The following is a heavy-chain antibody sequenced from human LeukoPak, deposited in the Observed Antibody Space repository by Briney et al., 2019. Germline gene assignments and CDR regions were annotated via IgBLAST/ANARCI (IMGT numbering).Heavy chain of an antibody. CDR3: ARDGRGSTWEQLFGANYYFYMDV. CDR1: GGTISGSGYY. D-gene: IGHD1-26*01. J-gene: IGHJ6*03. CDR2: ISYTGNT. V-gene: IGHV4-39*07. Sequence: SETLSLTCSVSGGTISGSGYYWGWIRQPPGKGLEWIGSISYTGNTHYLPSLNSPATISVDTSKNQFSLKLNSVTAADSAVYFCARDGRGSTWEQLFGANYYFYMDVWGKGTTVTVSS.